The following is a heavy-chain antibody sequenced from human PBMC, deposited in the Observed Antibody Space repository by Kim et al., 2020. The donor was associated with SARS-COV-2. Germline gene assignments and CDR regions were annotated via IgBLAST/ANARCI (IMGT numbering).Heavy chain of an antibody. Sequence: AQKYKGRVTITADESTSTAYMELSSQRFEDTAVYYCARAPPVTIFIYGMDVWGQGTTVTVSS. D-gene: IGHD4-17*01. CDR3: ARAPPVTIFIYGMDV. J-gene: IGHJ6*02. V-gene: IGHV1-69*01.